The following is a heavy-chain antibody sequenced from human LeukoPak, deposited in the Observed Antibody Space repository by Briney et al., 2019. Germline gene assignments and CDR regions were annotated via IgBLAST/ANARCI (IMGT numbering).Heavy chain of an antibody. D-gene: IGHD1-7*01. V-gene: IGHV4-61*02. Sequence: PSETLSLTCTVSGGSLSSGSYLWSWVRQPAGKGREWIGRIYNSGSTNYTPSLKSRVTISLDTSKNQFSLKLSSVTAADTAVYYCARLITGTTTAFDIRGQGKMVTVSS. CDR2: IYNSGST. CDR1: GGSLSSGSYL. J-gene: IGHJ3*02. CDR3: ARLITGTTTAFDI.